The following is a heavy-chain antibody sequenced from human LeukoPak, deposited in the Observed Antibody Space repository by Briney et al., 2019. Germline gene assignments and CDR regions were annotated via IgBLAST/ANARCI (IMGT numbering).Heavy chain of an antibody. V-gene: IGHV3-48*04. J-gene: IGHJ1*01. D-gene: IGHD3-9*01. CDR3: ARDILTNSQLRYQH. CDR2: ISSSSSTI. CDR1: GFTFSSYS. Sequence: PGGSLRLSCAASGFTFSSYSMTWVRQAPGKGLEWVSYISSSSSTIYYADSVKGRFTISRDNAKNSLYLQMNSLRAEDTAVYYCARDILTNSQLRYQHWGQGTLVTVSS.